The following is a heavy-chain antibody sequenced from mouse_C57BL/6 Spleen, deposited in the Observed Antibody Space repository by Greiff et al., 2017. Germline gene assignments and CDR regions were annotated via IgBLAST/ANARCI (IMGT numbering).Heavy chain of an antibody. CDR1: GFNIKDDY. V-gene: IGHV14-4*01. CDR2: IDPENGDT. CDR3: TTSPDYGMAY. D-gene: IGHD1-2*01. Sequence: VQLQQSGAELVRPGASVKLSCTASGFNIKDDYMHWVKQRPEQGLEWIGWIDPENGDTEYAPKFQGKATITADTSSNTAYLQLSSLTSEDTAVYYCTTSPDYGMAYWGQGTLVTVSA. J-gene: IGHJ3*01.